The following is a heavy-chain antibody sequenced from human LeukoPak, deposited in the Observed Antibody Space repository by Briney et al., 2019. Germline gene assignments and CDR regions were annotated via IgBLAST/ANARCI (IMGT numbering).Heavy chain of an antibody. D-gene: IGHD3-10*01. CDR2: ISAYNGNT. V-gene: IGHV1-18*01. Sequence: ASVKVSCKAPGYTFTSYGISWVRQAPGQGLEWMGWISAYNGNTNYAQRLQGRVTMTTDTSTSTAYMELRSQRSDDTAVYHCARDLRGYILNYFDYWGQGTLVTVSS. CDR3: ARDLRGYILNYFDY. J-gene: IGHJ4*02. CDR1: GYTFTSYG.